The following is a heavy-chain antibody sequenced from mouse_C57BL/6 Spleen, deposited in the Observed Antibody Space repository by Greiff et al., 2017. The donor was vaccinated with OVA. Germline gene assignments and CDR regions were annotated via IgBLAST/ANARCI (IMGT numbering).Heavy chain of an antibody. CDR1: GFTFSSYA. D-gene: IGHD1-1*01. CDR3: AREELITTVVRAMDY. Sequence: EVKLVESGGGLVKPGGSLKLSCAASGFTFSSYAMSWVRQTPEKRLEWVATISDGGSYTYYPDNVKGRFTISRDNAKNNLYLQMSHLKSEDTAMYYCAREELITTVVRAMDYWGQGTSVTVSS. V-gene: IGHV5-4*01. J-gene: IGHJ4*01. CDR2: ISDGGSYT.